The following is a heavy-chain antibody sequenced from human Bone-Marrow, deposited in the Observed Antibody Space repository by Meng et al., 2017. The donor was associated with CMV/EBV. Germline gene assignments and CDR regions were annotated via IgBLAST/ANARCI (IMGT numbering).Heavy chain of an antibody. J-gene: IGHJ6*02. D-gene: IGHD2-2*01. Sequence: KISCAASGFTFSSYAISWVRQAPGQGLEWMGGIIPILGIANYAQKFQGRVTITADKSTSTAYMELSSLRSEDTAVYYCASGLGYIVVVPAAGYGMDVWGQGTTVTVSS. CDR2: IIPILGIA. CDR1: GFTFSSYA. V-gene: IGHV1-69*10. CDR3: ASGLGYIVVVPAAGYGMDV.